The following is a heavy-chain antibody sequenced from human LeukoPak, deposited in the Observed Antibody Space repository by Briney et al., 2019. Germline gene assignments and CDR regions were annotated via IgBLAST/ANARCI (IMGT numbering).Heavy chain of an antibody. D-gene: IGHD4-17*01. J-gene: IGHJ6*02. Sequence: AASVKVSCKASGYTFTSYAMNWVRQAPGQGLEWMGWINTNTGNPTYAQGFTGRFVFSLDTSVSTAYLQISSLKAEDTAVYYCARLGDGDDFPYYYYYGMDVWGQGTTVTVSS. CDR3: ARLGDGDDFPYYYYYGMDV. V-gene: IGHV7-4-1*02. CDR2: INTNTGNP. CDR1: GYTFTSYA.